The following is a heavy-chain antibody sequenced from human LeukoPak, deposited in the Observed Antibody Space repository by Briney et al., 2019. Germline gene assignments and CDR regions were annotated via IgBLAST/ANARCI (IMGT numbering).Heavy chain of an antibody. Sequence: SSETLSLTCAVYGGSFSGNYWSWIRQPPGKGLEWIGEVNHGGSTNYNPSLKSRVTISIDTSKNQFSLKLSSVTAADTAVYYCARDYVGVAGTFDYWGQGTLVTVSS. J-gene: IGHJ4*02. CDR3: ARDYVGVAGTFDY. CDR1: GGSFSGNY. CDR2: VNHGGST. D-gene: IGHD6-19*01. V-gene: IGHV4-34*01.